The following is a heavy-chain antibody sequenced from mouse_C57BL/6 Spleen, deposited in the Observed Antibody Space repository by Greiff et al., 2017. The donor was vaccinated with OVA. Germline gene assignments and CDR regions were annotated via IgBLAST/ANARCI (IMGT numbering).Heavy chain of an antibody. CDR3: TISSSYGYFDY. CDR1: GFNIKDDY. V-gene: IGHV14-4*01. D-gene: IGHD1-1*01. J-gene: IGHJ2*01. Sequence: VQLQQSGAELVRPGASVKLSCTASGFNIKDDYMHWVKQRPEQGLEWIGWIDPENGDTEYASKFQGKATITADTSSNTAYLQLSSLTSEDTAVYYCTISSSYGYFDYWGQGTTLTVSS. CDR2: IDPENGDT.